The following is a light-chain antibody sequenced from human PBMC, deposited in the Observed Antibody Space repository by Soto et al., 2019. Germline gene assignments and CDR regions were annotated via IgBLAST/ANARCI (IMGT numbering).Light chain of an antibody. V-gene: IGLV1-47*01. Sequence: QSALTQPPSASGTPGQRVTISCSGSSSNIGSNYVYWYQQLPGTAPKLLIYRNNQRPSGVPDRFSGSKPGTSASLAISGLRSEDEADYYCAAWDDSLSVFYVFGTGTKVTVL. CDR1: SSNIGSNY. CDR2: RNN. J-gene: IGLJ1*01. CDR3: AAWDDSLSVFYV.